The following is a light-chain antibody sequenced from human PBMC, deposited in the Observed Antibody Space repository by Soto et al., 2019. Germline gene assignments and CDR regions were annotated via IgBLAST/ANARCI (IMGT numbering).Light chain of an antibody. Sequence: VVLTQSPATLSVSPGETVTLSCRASHNIRNNLAWYQHKPGQAPRLLISYASSGATGVPGRFSGSGSGTEFALTISSLQSEDFAVYYCQQYNNRPPDTFGQGTKLEIK. V-gene: IGKV3-15*01. J-gene: IGKJ2*01. CDR3: QQYNNRPPDT. CDR2: YAS. CDR1: HNIRNN.